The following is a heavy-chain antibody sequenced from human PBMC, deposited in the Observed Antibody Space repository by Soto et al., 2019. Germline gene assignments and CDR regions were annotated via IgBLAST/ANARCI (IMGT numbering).Heavy chain of an antibody. V-gene: IGHV3-30*04. CDR2: ITDDGSNK. D-gene: IGHD6-25*01. CDR3: AGGPAGY. Sequence: PGGSLRLSCAASGFTFSSYAMSWVRQAPGKGLEWVAVITDDGSNKYYADSVKGRFTISRDNSKNTLYLQMNSLRAEDTAVYYCAGGPAGYWGQGTLVTVSS. CDR1: GFTFSSYA. J-gene: IGHJ4*02.